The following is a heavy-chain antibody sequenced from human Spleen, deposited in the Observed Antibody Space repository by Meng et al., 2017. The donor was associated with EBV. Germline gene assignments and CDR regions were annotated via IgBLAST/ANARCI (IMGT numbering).Heavy chain of an antibody. CDR2: INHSGNS. J-gene: IGHJ5*02. Sequence: SGVRPLQPPDSQSLTCAGVGGSFSCYYWSWIRQSPGKGLQWIGEINHSGNSIYNPSLKSRVSISVDTSKFQFSLNLTSVTAADTAVYYCARGSGDYLKLDCFDPWGQGTLVTVSS. CDR3: ARGSGDYLKLDCFDP. D-gene: IGHD4-17*01. V-gene: IGHV4-34*01. CDR1: GGSFSCYY.